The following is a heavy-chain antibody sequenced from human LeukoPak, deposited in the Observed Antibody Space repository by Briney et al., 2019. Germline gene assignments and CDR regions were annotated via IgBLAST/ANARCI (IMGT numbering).Heavy chain of an antibody. CDR1: GFTFSSYW. D-gene: IGHD6-19*01. CDR3: ARPLRYSSGCLGH. J-gene: IGHJ4*02. Sequence: GGSLRLSCAASGFTFSSYWMMWVRQAPGKGPEWVANIKEDGSEQKYVDSVKGRFTISRDNAKNSLYLHMNSLTAEDTAVYYCARPLRYSSGCLGHWGQGALVTVSS. CDR2: IKEDGSEQ. V-gene: IGHV3-7*01.